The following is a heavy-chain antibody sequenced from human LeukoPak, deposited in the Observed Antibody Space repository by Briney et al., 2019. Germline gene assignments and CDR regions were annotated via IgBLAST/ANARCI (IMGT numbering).Heavy chain of an antibody. V-gene: IGHV3-7*01. D-gene: IGHD2-2*01. J-gene: IGHJ4*02. CDR2: IKQDGSEK. CDR3: AREIVVVPAAWFDY. CDR1: GFTFSSYW. Sequence: GGTLRLSCAASGFTFSSYWMSWVRQAPGKGLVWVANIKQDGSEKYYVDSVKGRFTISRDNAKNSLYLQMNSLRAEDTAVYYCAREIVVVPAAWFDYWGQGTLVTVSS.